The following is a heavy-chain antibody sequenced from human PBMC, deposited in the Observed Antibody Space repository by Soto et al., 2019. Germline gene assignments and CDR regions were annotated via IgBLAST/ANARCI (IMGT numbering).Heavy chain of an antibody. J-gene: IGHJ6*02. CDR3: ARDSLSIAVDPDYGMGV. Sequence: QVQLVQSGAEVKKPGASVKVSCKASGYTFTSYGISWVRQAPGQGLEWMGWISAYNGNTNYAQKLQGRVTMTTDTSPGTAYIVLRSLRSDDTAVNYCARDSLSIAVDPDYGMGVWGQGTTVTVSS. CDR1: GYTFTSYG. V-gene: IGHV1-18*01. CDR2: ISAYNGNT. D-gene: IGHD6-19*01.